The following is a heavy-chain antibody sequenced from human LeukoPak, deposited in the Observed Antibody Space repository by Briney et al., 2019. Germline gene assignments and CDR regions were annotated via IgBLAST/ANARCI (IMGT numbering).Heavy chain of an antibody. CDR3: AREYYYGSGSYYPLDY. CDR2: ISVYNDNT. V-gene: IGHV1-18*01. D-gene: IGHD3-10*01. CDR1: GYTFTSYG. Sequence: ASVKVSCKASGYTFTSYGISWVRQAPGQGLEWMGWISVYNDNTNYAQKFQGRVTITADKSTSTAYMELSSLRSEDTAVYYCAREYYYGSGSYYPLDYWGQGTLGTVSS. J-gene: IGHJ4*02.